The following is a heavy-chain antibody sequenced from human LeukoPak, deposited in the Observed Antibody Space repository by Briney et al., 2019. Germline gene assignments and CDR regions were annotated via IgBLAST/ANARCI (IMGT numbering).Heavy chain of an antibody. V-gene: IGHV3-48*03. CDR2: IDSTDTI. D-gene: IGHD3-22*01. J-gene: IGHJ4*02. Sequence: GGSLRLSCAASGFTFSSYEMNWVRQAPGKGLQWISHIDSTDTIHYADSVKGRFTISRDNAKNSLYLQMNSLRAEDTAVYYCARSSGSYRPMGYWGQGTLVTVSS. CDR1: GFTFSSYE. CDR3: ARSSGSYRPMGY.